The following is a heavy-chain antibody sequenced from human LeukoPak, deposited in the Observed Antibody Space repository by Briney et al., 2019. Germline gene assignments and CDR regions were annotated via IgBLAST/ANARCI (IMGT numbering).Heavy chain of an antibody. V-gene: IGHV4-38-2*02. CDR3: ARDTVDIVATIWGKDYYYYYMDV. J-gene: IGHJ6*03. CDR2: IYHSGST. CDR1: GYSISSGYY. D-gene: IGHD5-12*01. Sequence: SETLSLTRTVSGYSISSGYYWGWIRQPPGKGLEWIGSIYHSGSTYYNPSLKSRVTISVDTSKNQFSLKLSSVTAADTAVYYCARDTVDIVATIWGKDYYYYYMDVWGKGATVTVSS.